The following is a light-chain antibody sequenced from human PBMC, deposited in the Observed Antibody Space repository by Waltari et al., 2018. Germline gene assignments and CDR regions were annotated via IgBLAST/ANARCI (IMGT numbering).Light chain of an antibody. CDR1: SSNIGNNY. V-gene: IGLV1-51*01. J-gene: IGLJ3*02. CDR3: GTWDSSLSARV. CDR2: ENN. Sequence: QSVLTQPPSVSAAPGQKVTISCSGSSSNIGNNYVSWYQQLPGTAPKLLIYENNKRPAGMPHRLSGYKSGTSATLGITGLQTGDEAEYYCGTWDSSLSARVFGGGTKLAVL.